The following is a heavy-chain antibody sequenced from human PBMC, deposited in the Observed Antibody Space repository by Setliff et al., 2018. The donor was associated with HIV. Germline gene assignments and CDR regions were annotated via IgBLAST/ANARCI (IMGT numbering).Heavy chain of an antibody. J-gene: IGHJ4*02. CDR1: GDSISSSSYY. V-gene: IGHV4-39*01. Sequence: LSLTCTVSGDSISSSSYYWGWIRQPPGKGLEWIGSIYYSGSTYYNPSLNSRVTISVDASKNQFSLKLSSVTAADTAVYYCASLPPLYDSSGYYFDYWGQGTLVTVSS. D-gene: IGHD3-22*01. CDR2: IYYSGST. CDR3: ASLPPLYDSSGYYFDY.